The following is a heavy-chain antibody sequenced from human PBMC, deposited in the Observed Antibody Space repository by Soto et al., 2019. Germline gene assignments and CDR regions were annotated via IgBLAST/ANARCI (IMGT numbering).Heavy chain of an antibody. CDR2: IYTSGST. D-gene: IGHD2-2*01. J-gene: IGHJ4*02. V-gene: IGHV4-4*07. CDR1: GGSISSYY. CDR3: AREPYIVVVTAANHYFDY. Sequence: SETLSLTCTVSGGSISSYYWSWIRQPAGKGLEWIGRIYTSGSTNYNPSLKSRVTMSVDTSKNQFSLKLSSVTAADTAVYYCAREPYIVVVTAANHYFDYWGQGNLVTVSS.